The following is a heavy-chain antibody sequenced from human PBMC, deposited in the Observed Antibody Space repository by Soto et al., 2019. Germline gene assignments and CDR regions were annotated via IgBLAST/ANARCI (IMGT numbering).Heavy chain of an antibody. CDR3: ARSPHERNKMVRGDNWLDP. Sequence: PSETLSLTCAVYGGSFSGYYWSWIRQPPGKGLEWIGEINHSGSTNYNPSLKSRVTISVDTSKNQFSLKLSSVTAADTAVYYCARSPHERNKMVRGDNWLDPWGQGTLVTVSS. D-gene: IGHD3-10*01. J-gene: IGHJ5*02. CDR1: GGSFSGYY. CDR2: INHSGST. V-gene: IGHV4-34*01.